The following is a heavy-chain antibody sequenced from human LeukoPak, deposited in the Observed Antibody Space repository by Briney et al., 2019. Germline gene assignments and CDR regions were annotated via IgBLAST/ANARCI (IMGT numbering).Heavy chain of an antibody. D-gene: IGHD2/OR15-2a*01. CDR3: AKDGTSYYYIYY. V-gene: IGHV3-23*01. Sequence: GGSLRLSCAASGFTFSRYGMSWVRQAPGKGLEWVSAISGSGGSTYYADSVKGRFTISRDNSKNTLYLQMNSLRAEGTAVYHCAKDGTSYYYIYYWGQGTLVTVSS. CDR2: ISGSGGST. CDR1: GFTFSRYG. J-gene: IGHJ4*02.